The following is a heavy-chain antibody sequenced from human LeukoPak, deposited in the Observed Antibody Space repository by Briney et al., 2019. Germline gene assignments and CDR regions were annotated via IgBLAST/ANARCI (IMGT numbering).Heavy chain of an antibody. CDR1: GGSFSGYC. J-gene: IGHJ6*02. V-gene: IGHV4-34*01. D-gene: IGHD2-15*01. Sequence: PSETLSLTCAVYGGSFSGYCWSWIRQPPGKGLEWIGEINHSGSTNYNPSLKSRVTISVDTSKNQFSLKLSSVTAADTAVYYCARGRVVVVAASYYYGMDVWGQGTTVTVSS. CDR2: INHSGST. CDR3: ARGRVVVVAASYYYGMDV.